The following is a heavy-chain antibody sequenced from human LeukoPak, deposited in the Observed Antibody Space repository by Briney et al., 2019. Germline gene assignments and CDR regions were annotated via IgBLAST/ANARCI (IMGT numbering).Heavy chain of an antibody. CDR2: IYYSGST. Sequence: SETLSLTCTVSGGSISSGGYYWSWIRQHPGKGLEWIGYIYYSGSTYYNPSLKSRVTISVDTSKNQFSLKQSSVTAADTAVYYCARDRDDSGSYFDYWGQGTLVTVSS. J-gene: IGHJ4*02. D-gene: IGHD1-14*01. V-gene: IGHV4-31*03. CDR3: ARDRDDSGSYFDY. CDR1: GGSISSGGYY.